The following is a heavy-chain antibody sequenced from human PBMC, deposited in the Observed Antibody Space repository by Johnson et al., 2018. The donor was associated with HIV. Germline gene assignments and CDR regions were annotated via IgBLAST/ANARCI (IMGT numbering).Heavy chain of an antibody. CDR3: ARGYYYDSSGSDDAFDI. CDR2: IRYDGSNK. D-gene: IGHD3-22*01. CDR1: GFTFSDYY. J-gene: IGHJ3*02. V-gene: IGHV3-30*02. Sequence: QVQLVESGGGLVKPGGSLRLSCAASGFTFSDYYMSWIRQAPGKGLEWVAFIRYDGSNKYYADSVKGRFTISRDNSKNTLSLQMNSLRAEDTAVYYCARGYYYDSSGSDDAFDIWGQGTMVTVSS.